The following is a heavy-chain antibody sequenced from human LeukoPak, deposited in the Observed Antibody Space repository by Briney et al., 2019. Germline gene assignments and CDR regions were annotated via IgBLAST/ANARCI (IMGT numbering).Heavy chain of an antibody. D-gene: IGHD3-10*01. V-gene: IGHV4-34*01. J-gene: IGHJ6*03. CDR2: INHIGNT. CDR1: GGSLNGYY. CDR3: ARLGSVGYYNYQYMDI. Sequence: PSETLSLTCAVNGGSLNGYYWSWIRQPPGKGLEWIGEINHIGNTNYDPSLRSRVTISVGTSKNQFSLSLTSATAADTAVYFCARLGSVGYYNYQYMDIWGNGTTVTVSS.